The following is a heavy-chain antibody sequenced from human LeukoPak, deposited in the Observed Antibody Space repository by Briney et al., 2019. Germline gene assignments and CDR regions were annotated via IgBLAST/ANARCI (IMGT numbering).Heavy chain of an antibody. J-gene: IGHJ4*02. V-gene: IGHV3-33*01. D-gene: IGHD1-1*01. Sequence: GGSLRLSCAASGFTFSSYGMHWVRQAPGKGLEWVAVILSDGSKEFYTDCVKGRFTISRDNSKNTLYLQMNSLRAEDTAVYYCARGPTGKYYFDYWGQGTLVTVSS. CDR2: ILSDGSKE. CDR3: ARGPTGKYYFDY. CDR1: GFTFSSYG.